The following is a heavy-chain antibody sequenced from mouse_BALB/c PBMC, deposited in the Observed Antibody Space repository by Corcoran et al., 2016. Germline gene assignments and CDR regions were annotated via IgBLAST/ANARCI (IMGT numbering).Heavy chain of an antibody. D-gene: IGHD4-1*01. Sequence: EVQLQQSGAELVKPGASVKLSCTASGFNIKDTYMHWVKQRPEQGLAWIGRIDPANGNTTYDPKFQGKATITADTSSNTAYLQLSSLTSEDTAVYYCASWDWYFDVWGAGTTVTVSS. CDR2: IDPANGNT. CDR1: GFNIKDTY. CDR3: ASWDWYFDV. V-gene: IGHV14-3*02. J-gene: IGHJ1*01.